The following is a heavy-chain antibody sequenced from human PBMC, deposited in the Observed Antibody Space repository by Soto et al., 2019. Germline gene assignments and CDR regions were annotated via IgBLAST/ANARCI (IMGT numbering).Heavy chain of an antibody. V-gene: IGHV5-51*01. CDR3: ARLAAQSGCDLPNWFDP. CDR1: GYSFTSYW. D-gene: IGHD5-12*01. J-gene: IGHJ5*02. Sequence: PGESLKISCKGSGYSFTSYWIGWVRQMPGKGLEWMGIIYPGDSDTRYSPSFQGQVTISADKSISTAYLQWSSLKASDTAMYYCARLAAQSGCDLPNWFDPWGQGTLVTVSS. CDR2: IYPGDSDT.